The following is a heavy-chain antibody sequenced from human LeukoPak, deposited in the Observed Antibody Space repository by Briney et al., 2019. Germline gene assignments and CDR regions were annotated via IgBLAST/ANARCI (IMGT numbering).Heavy chain of an antibody. CDR2: IYYSGST. CDR3: GRGGPNWFDP. J-gene: IGHJ5*02. Sequence: SETLSLTCTVSGGSISSYYWSWIRQPPGKVLEWIGYIYYSGSTNYNPSLKSRVSISVDTSKYQFSPKLSSVTAADTAVYYCGRGGPNWFDPGGRGPLVTVPS. V-gene: IGHV4-59*08. CDR1: GGSISSYY.